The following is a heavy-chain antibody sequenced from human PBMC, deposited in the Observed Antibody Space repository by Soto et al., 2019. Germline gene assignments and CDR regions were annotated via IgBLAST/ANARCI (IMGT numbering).Heavy chain of an antibody. CDR2: INSGGST. CDR1: GFTVSSNY. CDR3: ARDPWY. V-gene: IGHV3-53*01. J-gene: IGHJ4*02. Sequence: EVQLVESGGGLIQPGGSLRLSCAVSGFTVSSNYMSWVRQAPGKGLEWVSIINSGGSTYYADSMKGRFTISRDNSKNTLYLQINSLRTEDTAVYYCARDPWYWGQGTLVTVSS.